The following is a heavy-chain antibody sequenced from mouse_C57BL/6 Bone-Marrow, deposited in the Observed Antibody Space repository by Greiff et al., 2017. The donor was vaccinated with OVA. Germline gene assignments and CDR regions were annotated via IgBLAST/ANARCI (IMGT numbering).Heavy chain of an antibody. CDR3: TTGGSSYWYFDV. Sequence: QVQLQQPGAELVRPGSSVKLSCKASGYTFTSYWMHWVKQRPIQGLEWIGNIDPSDSETHYNQKFKDKATLTADTSSNTAYLQLSSLTSEDTAVYYCTTGGSSYWYFDVWGTGTTVTVSS. J-gene: IGHJ1*03. V-gene: IGHV1-52*01. CDR1: GYTFTSYW. CDR2: IDPSDSET. D-gene: IGHD1-1*01.